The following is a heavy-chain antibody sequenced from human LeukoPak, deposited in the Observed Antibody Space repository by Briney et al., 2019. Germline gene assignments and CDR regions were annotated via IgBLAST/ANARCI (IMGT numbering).Heavy chain of an antibody. Sequence: GGSLRLSCAASGFAVRTNYLSWVRQAPGKGVEWVSVIYSDGSTYYTDSVKGRFTISRDNSKNTLYLQMNSLRPEDTAVYYCARDQRSESYYPWGWFDPWGQGTLVTVSS. CDR2: IYSDGST. J-gene: IGHJ5*02. CDR1: GFAVRTNY. V-gene: IGHV3-66*02. D-gene: IGHD1-26*01. CDR3: ARDQRSESYYPWGWFDP.